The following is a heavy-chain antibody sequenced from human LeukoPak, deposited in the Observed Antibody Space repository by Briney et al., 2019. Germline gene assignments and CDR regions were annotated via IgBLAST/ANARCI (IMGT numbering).Heavy chain of an antibody. J-gene: IGHJ4*02. CDR3: ARAGGTKKELDY. V-gene: IGHV4-59*01. D-gene: IGHD3-16*01. CDR2: IFYSGST. Sequence: KPSETLSLTCTVSGGSISSYYWSWIRQPPGKGLEWIGRIFYSGSTNYNPSLKSRVTVSVDTSKNQFSLELSSVTAADTAVYYCARAGGTKKELDYWGQGTLVTVSS. CDR1: GGSISSYY.